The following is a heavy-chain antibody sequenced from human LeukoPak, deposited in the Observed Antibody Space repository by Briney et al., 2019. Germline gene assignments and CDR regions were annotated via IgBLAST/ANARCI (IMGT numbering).Heavy chain of an antibody. J-gene: IGHJ6*02. CDR1: GGSISSGAYH. V-gene: IGHV4-31*03. CDR2: IYYSGST. CDR3: ARTPNWNYFWYYYYGMDV. Sequence: SQTLSLTCTVSGGSISSGAYHWSWIRQHPGKGLEWIGYIYYSGSTDYNPSLKSRVTISVDTSKNQFSLKLSSVTAADTAVYYCARTPNWNYFWYYYYGMDVWGQGTTVTVSS. D-gene: IGHD1-7*01.